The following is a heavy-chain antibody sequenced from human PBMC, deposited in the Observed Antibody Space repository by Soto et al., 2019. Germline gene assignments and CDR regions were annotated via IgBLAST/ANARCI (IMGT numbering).Heavy chain of an antibody. CDR2: IYWDDDK. CDR1: GFSLSTSGVG. J-gene: IGHJ4*02. V-gene: IGHV2-5*02. Sequence: QITLKESGPTLVKPTQTLTLTCTFSGFSLSTSGVGVGWIRQPPGKAPEWLALIYWDDDKRYSPSLKSRLTITKDTSKNQVVLTMTNMDPVDTATYYCAHSSPYGSGSYRFDYWGQGTLVTVSS. D-gene: IGHD3-10*01. CDR3: AHSSPYGSGSYRFDY.